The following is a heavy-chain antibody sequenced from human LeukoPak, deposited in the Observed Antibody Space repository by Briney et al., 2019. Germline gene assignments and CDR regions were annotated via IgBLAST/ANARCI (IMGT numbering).Heavy chain of an antibody. Sequence: GGSLRLSCAVSGLTLSNYGMSWVRQAPGKGLEWVAGISVRGSRTNYADSEKRRFTISTDNPKNTLYLQKNSLRAQAAAVYLCTKRGLFIRVILVGFHKEAYYFDAWGQGALVTVSS. J-gene: IGHJ4*02. V-gene: IGHV3-23*01. CDR2: ISVRGSRT. CDR3: TKRGLFIRVILVGFHKEAYYFDA. D-gene: IGHD3-9*01. CDR1: GLTLSNYG.